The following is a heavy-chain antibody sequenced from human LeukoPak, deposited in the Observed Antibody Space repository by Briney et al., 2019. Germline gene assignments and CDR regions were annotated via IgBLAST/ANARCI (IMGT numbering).Heavy chain of an antibody. CDR1: GFTFSDYW. Sequence: TGGSLRLSCAASGFTFSDYWMTWVRQAPGKGLEWVAHIKQDGSERYYGDSVKGRFTISRDNAKNLVYLQMSSLGAEDTAIYYCARGWNYAFLFDYWGQGTLVTVSS. V-gene: IGHV3-7*01. CDR2: IKQDGSER. J-gene: IGHJ4*02. D-gene: IGHD1-7*01. CDR3: ARGWNYAFLFDY.